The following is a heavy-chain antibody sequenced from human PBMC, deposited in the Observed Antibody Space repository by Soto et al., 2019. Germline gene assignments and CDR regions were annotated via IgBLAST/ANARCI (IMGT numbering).Heavy chain of an antibody. Sequence: GGSLRLSCAASGFTFSSYGMHWVRQAPGKGLEWVAVISYDGSNKYYADSVKGRFTISRDNSKNTLYPQMNSLRAEDTAVYYCAKDRYYGSGSYYYYYYMDVWGKGTTVTVSS. D-gene: IGHD3-10*01. CDR1: GFTFSSYG. J-gene: IGHJ6*03. V-gene: IGHV3-30*18. CDR2: ISYDGSNK. CDR3: AKDRYYGSGSYYYYYYMDV.